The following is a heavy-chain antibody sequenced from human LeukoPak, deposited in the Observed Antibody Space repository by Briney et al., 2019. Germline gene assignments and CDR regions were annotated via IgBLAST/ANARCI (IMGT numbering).Heavy chain of an antibody. CDR3: AAGIAVAGVEMIGNWFDP. J-gene: IGHJ5*02. CDR2: MNPNSGNT. Sequence: GPVKVSCKASGYTFTSYGINWVRQATGQGLEWMGWMNPNSGNTGYAQKFQGRVTMTRNTSISTAYMELSSLRSEDTAVYYCAAGIAVAGVEMIGNWFDPWGQGTLVTVSS. D-gene: IGHD6-19*01. CDR1: GYTFTSYG. V-gene: IGHV1-8*02.